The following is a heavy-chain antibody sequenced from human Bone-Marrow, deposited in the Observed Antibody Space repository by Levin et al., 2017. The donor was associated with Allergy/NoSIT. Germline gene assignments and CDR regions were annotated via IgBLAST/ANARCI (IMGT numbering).Heavy chain of an antibody. D-gene: IGHD3-3*01. J-gene: IGHJ5*01. CDR3: ANRGVCSGRWAMVWFDS. V-gene: IGHV3-23*01. CDR1: GFNFRTYP. Sequence: PGGSLRLSCVASGFNFRTYPMAWVRQAPGKGLEWVSGITVSGVARYDSAAVKGRLFISRNNSLNTLYREMNSLIGDDTATYYCANRGVCSGRWAMVWFDSWGQGTQVIVSS. CDR2: ITVSGVAR.